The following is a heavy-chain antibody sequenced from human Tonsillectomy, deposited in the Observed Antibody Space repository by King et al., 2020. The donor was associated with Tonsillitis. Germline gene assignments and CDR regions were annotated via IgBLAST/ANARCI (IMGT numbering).Heavy chain of an antibody. CDR3: ARWVITFGVVVVYGGDY. D-gene: IGHD3-16*02. V-gene: IGHV1-2*02. J-gene: IGHJ4*02. Sequence: VQLVESGAEVKKPGASVKVSCKASGYTFTGYYMHWVRQAPGQGLEWMGWINPNSGGTNYAQKFQGRVTMTRDTSISTAYMELSRLRSDDTAVYYCARWVITFGVVVVYGGDYWGQGTLVTVSS. CDR2: INPNSGGT. CDR1: GYTFTGYY.